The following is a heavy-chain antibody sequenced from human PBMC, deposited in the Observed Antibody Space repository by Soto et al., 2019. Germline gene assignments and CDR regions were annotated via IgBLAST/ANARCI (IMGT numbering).Heavy chain of an antibody. CDR1: GGSFSGYY. J-gene: IGHJ5*02. CDR2: INHSGST. V-gene: IGHV4-34*01. D-gene: IGHD3-9*01. CDR3: ARGVRCFNWLER. Sequence: SETLSLTCAVYGGSFSGYYWSWIRQPPGKGLEWIGEINHSGSTNYNPSLKSRVTISVDTSKNQFSLKLSPVTATDTAVYYCARGVRCFNWLERWSKGSLSTL.